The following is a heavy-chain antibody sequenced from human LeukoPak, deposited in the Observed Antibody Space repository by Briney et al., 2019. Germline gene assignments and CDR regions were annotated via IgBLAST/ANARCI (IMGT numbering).Heavy chain of an antibody. Sequence: GGSLRLSCAPSGFTFSGSAMHWVRQASGKGLEWVGRIRSKANSYATAYASSVKGRFTISRDDSKNTAYLQMNSLKTEDTAVYYCTRSYYAEPEDYWGQGTLVTVSS. CDR2: IRSKANSYAT. CDR3: TRSYYAEPEDY. D-gene: IGHD2/OR15-2a*01. J-gene: IGHJ4*02. V-gene: IGHV3-73*01. CDR1: GFTFSGSA.